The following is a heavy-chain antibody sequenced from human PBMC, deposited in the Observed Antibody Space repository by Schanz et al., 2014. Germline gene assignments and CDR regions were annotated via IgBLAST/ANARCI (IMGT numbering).Heavy chain of an antibody. CDR3: AKDSCSSTTCYGYGMDV. J-gene: IGHJ6*02. V-gene: IGHV3-23*04. D-gene: IGHD2-2*01. CDR2: ISGGGGTR. CDR1: GFTFGSYG. Sequence: EGQLAESGGGLVQPGGSLRLSCAASGFTFGSYGMSWVRQGPGKGLEWVSGISGGGGTRNYADSVKGRFTVFRDNSKRTLYLEINDPRAEDTAVYYCAKDSCSSTTCYGYGMDVWGQGSTVTVSS.